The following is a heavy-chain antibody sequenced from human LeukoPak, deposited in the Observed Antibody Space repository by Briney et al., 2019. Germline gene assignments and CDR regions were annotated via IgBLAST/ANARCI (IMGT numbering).Heavy chain of an antibody. CDR3: AANYYDSSGYHNWFDP. J-gene: IGHJ5*02. V-gene: IGHV1-69*05. CDR2: IIPIFGTA. Sequence: SVKVSCKASGYTFTSYGISWVRQAPGQGLEWMGGIIPIFGTANYAQKFQGRVTITTDESTSTAYMELSSRRSEDTAVYYCAANYYDSSGYHNWFDPWGQGTLVTVSS. CDR1: GYTFTSYG. D-gene: IGHD3-22*01.